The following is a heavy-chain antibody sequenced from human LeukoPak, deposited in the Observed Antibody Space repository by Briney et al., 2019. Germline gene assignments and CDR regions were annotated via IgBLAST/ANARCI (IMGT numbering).Heavy chain of an antibody. J-gene: IGHJ4*02. Sequence: GGSLRLSCAASGFTFSSYSMNWVRQAAGKGLQWVSYISGSSRTIYYADSVKGRFTISRDNSKNTLYLQMNSLRAEDTAVYYCAKEESAGGPSYFDYWGQGTLVTVSS. V-gene: IGHV3-48*01. CDR3: AKEESAGGPSYFDY. CDR2: ISGSSRTI. CDR1: GFTFSSYS. D-gene: IGHD3-16*01.